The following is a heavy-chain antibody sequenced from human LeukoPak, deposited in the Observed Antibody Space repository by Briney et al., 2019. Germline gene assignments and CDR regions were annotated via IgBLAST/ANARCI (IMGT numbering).Heavy chain of an antibody. CDR3: ARDRIVVPAAIRRYYFDY. J-gene: IGHJ4*02. CDR2: ISGSGGST. CDR1: GFTFSSYA. V-gene: IGHV3-23*01. D-gene: IGHD2-2*02. Sequence: GGSLRLSCAAYGFTFSSYAMSLVRQAPGKGLEWVSVISGSGGSTYYADSVKGRFTISRDKSKNMLYLQMNSLRAEDTAVYYCARDRIVVPAAIRRYYFDYWGQGTLVTVSS.